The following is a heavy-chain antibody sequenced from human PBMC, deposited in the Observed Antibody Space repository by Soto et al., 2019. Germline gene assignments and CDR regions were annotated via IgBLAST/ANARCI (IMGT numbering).Heavy chain of an antibody. Sequence: QLQLQESGSGLVKPSQNLSLTCAVSGGSISSGGYSWRWIRQPPGKGLEWIGYIYHSGSTYYNPSRKSRVTLSVDRSKNQCSLKLSSVTAADTGVSYCARDSVGGGFDYWGQGTLVTVSS. J-gene: IGHJ4*02. D-gene: IGHD2-15*01. CDR2: IYHSGST. CDR3: ARDSVGGGFDY. CDR1: GGSISSGGYS. V-gene: IGHV4-30-2*01.